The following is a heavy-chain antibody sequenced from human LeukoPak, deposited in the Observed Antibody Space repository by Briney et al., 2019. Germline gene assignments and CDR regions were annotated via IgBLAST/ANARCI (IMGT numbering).Heavy chain of an antibody. D-gene: IGHD6-19*01. CDR3: AKDPEYSSGWYLDY. CDR2: IYSGGST. CDR1: GFTVSSNY. Sequence: PGGSLRLSCAASGFTVSSNYMSWVRQAPGKGLEWVSVIYSGGSTYYADSVKGRFTISRDNSKNTLNLQMSSLRAEDTAVYYCAKDPEYSSGWYLDYWGQGTLVTVSS. J-gene: IGHJ4*02. V-gene: IGHV3-66*01.